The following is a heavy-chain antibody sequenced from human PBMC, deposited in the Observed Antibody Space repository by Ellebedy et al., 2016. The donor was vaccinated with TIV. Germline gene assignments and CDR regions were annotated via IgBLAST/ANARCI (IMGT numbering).Heavy chain of an antibody. D-gene: IGHD5-24*01. V-gene: IGHV3-21*01. J-gene: IGHJ4*02. CDR2: ISGSGSYI. CDR1: GFTFSDYI. Sequence: GGSLRLXXAASGFTFSDYIMNWVRQAPGKGLEWVSSISGSGSYIYYADSVKGRFSISRDNAKNSLYLQMNSLRAEDTAVYYCARDTGGYNPYYFDYWGQGTLVTVSS. CDR3: ARDTGGYNPYYFDY.